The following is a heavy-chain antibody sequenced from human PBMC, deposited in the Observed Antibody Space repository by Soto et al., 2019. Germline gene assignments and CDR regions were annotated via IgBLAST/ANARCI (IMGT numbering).Heavy chain of an antibody. V-gene: IGHV3-21*01. Sequence: GGSLRLSCAASGFTFSSYSMNWVRQAPGKGLEWVSSISSSSSYIYYADSVKGRFTISRDNAKNSLYLQMNSLRAEDTAVYYCARDLDFWSGPSPNQLGYWGQGTLVTVSS. D-gene: IGHD3-3*01. CDR2: ISSSSSYI. CDR1: GFTFSSYS. J-gene: IGHJ4*02. CDR3: ARDLDFWSGPSPNQLGY.